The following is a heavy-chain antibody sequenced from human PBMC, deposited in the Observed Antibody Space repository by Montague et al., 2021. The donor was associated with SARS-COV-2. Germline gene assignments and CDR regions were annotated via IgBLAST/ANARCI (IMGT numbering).Heavy chain of an antibody. D-gene: IGHD6-19*01. CDR3: ARQSGRLWGIAVAGAFDY. CDR1: GGSISSYY. CDR2: IYYSGST. V-gene: IGHV4-59*08. Sequence: SETLSLTCTLSGGSISSYYWSWIRQPPGKGLEWIGYIYYSGSTNYNPSLKSRVTISVDTSKNQFSLKLSSVTAADTAVYYCARQSGRLWGIAVAGAFDYWGQGTLVTVSS. J-gene: IGHJ4*02.